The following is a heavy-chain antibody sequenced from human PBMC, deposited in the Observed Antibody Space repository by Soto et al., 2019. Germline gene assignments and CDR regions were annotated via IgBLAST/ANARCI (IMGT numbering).Heavy chain of an antibody. CDR2: IWYDGSNK. CDR3: ARDQGDILTGYMFDY. J-gene: IGHJ4*02. V-gene: IGHV3-33*01. CDR1: GFTFSSYG. Sequence: GGSLRLSCAASGFTFSSYGMHWVRQAPGKGLEWVAVIWYDGSNKYYADSVKGRFTISRDNSKNTLYLQMNSLRAEDTAVYYCARDQGDILTGYMFDYWGQGTLVTVSS. D-gene: IGHD3-9*01.